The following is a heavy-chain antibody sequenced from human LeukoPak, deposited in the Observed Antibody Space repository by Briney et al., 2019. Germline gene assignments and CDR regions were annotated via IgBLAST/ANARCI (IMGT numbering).Heavy chain of an antibody. CDR2: IRHDGSNK. D-gene: IGHD2-15*01. CDR1: GFTFSINA. Sequence: GRSLRLSCEGSGFTFSINAMHWVRQAPGKGLEWVAFIRHDGSNKYYADSVKGRFTISRDNSKNTLYLQMNSLRAEDTAVYYCARVAGIVVVVAATGGYFDYWGQGTLVTVSS. J-gene: IGHJ4*02. CDR3: ARVAGIVVVVAATGGYFDY. V-gene: IGHV3-30*04.